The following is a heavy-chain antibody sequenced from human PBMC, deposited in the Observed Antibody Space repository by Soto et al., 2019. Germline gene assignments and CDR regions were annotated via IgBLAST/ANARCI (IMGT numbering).Heavy chain of an antibody. J-gene: IGHJ6*02. CDR2: ISGDTATT. V-gene: IGHV3-23*01. CDR3: AKPLQQWLLQGSGVDV. D-gene: IGHD6-19*01. Sequence: VGSLRLSCAASGFSFSEYSMTWVRQAPGKGLQWVSAISGDTATTHYADSVKGRFTISRDNSRDTLYLQVNSLRVEDTAIYYCAKPLQQWLLQGSGVDVWGQGTTVTVSS. CDR1: GFSFSEYS.